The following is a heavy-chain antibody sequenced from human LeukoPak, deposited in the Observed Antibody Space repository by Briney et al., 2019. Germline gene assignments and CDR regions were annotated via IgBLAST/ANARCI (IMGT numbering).Heavy chain of an antibody. J-gene: IGHJ4*02. CDR2: INWNGGST. D-gene: IGHD6-19*01. CDR1: GFTFSSYS. Sequence: PGGSPRLSCAASGFTFSSYSMNWVRQAPGKGLGWVSGINWNGGSTGYADSVKGRFTISRDNAKNSLYLQMNSLRAEDTALYYCARALSRRQWLVPPDYWGQGTLVTVSS. CDR3: ARALSRRQWLVPPDY. V-gene: IGHV3-20*04.